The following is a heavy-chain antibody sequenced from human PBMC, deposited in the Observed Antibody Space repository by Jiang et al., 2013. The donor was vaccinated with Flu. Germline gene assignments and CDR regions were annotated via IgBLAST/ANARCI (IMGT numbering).Heavy chain of an antibody. V-gene: IGHV5-51*01. CDR2: IYPDDSDT. CDR3: ARHRGRMATIGYHLDY. D-gene: IGHD5-24*01. J-gene: IGHJ4*02. Sequence: SLRISCKGSGDSFTKNWIGWVRQMPGKGLEWMGIIYPDDSDTRYSPSFQGQVTISADKSITTAYLQWSSLKASDTAMYYCARHRGRMATIGYHLDYWGQGTLVNVSS. CDR1: GDSFTKNW.